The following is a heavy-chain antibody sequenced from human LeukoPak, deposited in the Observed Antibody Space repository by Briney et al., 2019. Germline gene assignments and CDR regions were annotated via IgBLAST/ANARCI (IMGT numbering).Heavy chain of an antibody. V-gene: IGHV3-69-1*01. CDR2: ISDSGAM. Sequence: GGSLRLSCAASGFTFTNYWMHRVRQAPGKGLEWVSYISDSGAMYYADSVRGRFTISRENAQNSLFLQMNSLRAEDTAVYYCARDGGYRGYDADCWGQGTLVTVSS. D-gene: IGHD5-12*01. CDR3: ARDGGYRGYDADC. J-gene: IGHJ4*02. CDR1: GFTFTNYW.